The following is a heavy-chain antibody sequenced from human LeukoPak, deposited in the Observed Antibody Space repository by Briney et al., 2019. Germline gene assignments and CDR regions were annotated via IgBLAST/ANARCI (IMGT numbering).Heavy chain of an antibody. CDR3: ARGRSSSWSSFDY. CDR1: GGSISSGDYY. CDR2: IYNNGRT. D-gene: IGHD6-13*01. J-gene: IGHJ4*02. Sequence: SGTLSLTCGVSGGSISSGDYYWSWIRQPPGKGLEWIGYIYNNGRTYYNPSLKSRVTISVDTSKNLFSLKVSSVTAADAAVYYCARGRSSSWSSFDYWGQGTLVTVSS. V-gene: IGHV4-30-4*01.